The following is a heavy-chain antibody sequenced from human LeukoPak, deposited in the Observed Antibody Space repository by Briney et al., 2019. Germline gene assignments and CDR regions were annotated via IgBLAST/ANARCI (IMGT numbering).Heavy chain of an antibody. Sequence: PSETLSLTCTVSGGSISSYYWSWIRQPAGKGLEWIGRIYTSGSTNYNPSLKSRVTMSVDTSKNQFSLKLSSVTAADTAVYYCARGYCSGGSCSYAFDIWGQGTMVTVSS. J-gene: IGHJ3*02. CDR3: ARGYCSGGSCSYAFDI. CDR2: IYTSGST. V-gene: IGHV4-4*07. D-gene: IGHD2-15*01. CDR1: GGSISSYY.